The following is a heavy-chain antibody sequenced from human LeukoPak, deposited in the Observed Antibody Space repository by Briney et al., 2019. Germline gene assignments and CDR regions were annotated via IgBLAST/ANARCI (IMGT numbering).Heavy chain of an antibody. CDR2: ISWNSGSI. CDR3: VKGDSSGWTYYFDY. Sequence: GRSLRLSCAASGFTFDDYATHWVRQAPGKGLEWVSGISWNSGSIGYADSVKGRFTISRDNAKNSLYLQMNSLRAEDMALYYCVKGDSSGWTYYFDYWAREPWSPSPQ. J-gene: IGHJ4*02. D-gene: IGHD6-19*01. V-gene: IGHV3-9*03. CDR1: GFTFDDYA.